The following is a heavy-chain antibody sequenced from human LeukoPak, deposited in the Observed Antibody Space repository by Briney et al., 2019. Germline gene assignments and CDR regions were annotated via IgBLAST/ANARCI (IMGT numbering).Heavy chain of an antibody. Sequence: ASVKVSCKASGYTFTSYGISWVRQAPGQGLEWMGWISAYNGNTNYAQKLQGRVTMTTDTSTSTAYMGLRSLRSDDTAVYYCARDLSYYYGSGSYYTPSDDAFDIWGQGTMVTVSS. J-gene: IGHJ3*02. CDR2: ISAYNGNT. V-gene: IGHV1-18*01. CDR3: ARDLSYYYGSGSYYTPSDDAFDI. D-gene: IGHD3-10*01. CDR1: GYTFTSYG.